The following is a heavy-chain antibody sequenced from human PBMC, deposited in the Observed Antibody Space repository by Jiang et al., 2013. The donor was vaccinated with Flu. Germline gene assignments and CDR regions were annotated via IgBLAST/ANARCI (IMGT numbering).Heavy chain of an antibody. V-gene: IGHV3-48*01. CDR1: GFTFSSYS. CDR2: ISSSSSTI. J-gene: IGHJ3*02. Sequence: VQLLESGGGLVQPGGSLRLSCAASGFTFSSYSMNWVRQAPGKGLEWVSYISSSSSTIYYADSVKGRFTISRDNAKNSLYLQMNSLRAEDTAVYYCARGGYYGYLTGLNVFDIVGPRDKWSPSL. CDR3: ARGGYYGYLTGLNVFDI. D-gene: IGHD3-9*01.